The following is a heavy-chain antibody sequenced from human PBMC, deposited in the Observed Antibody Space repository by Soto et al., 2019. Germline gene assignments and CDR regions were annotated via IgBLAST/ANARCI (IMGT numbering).Heavy chain of an antibody. CDR3: AGEVGGTGLQF. V-gene: IGHV1-69*04. CDR2: IIQMIGIE. CDR1: GGNFNNYG. D-gene: IGHD3-9*01. J-gene: IGHJ4*02. Sequence: QVQLVQSGTEARKPGSSVKVSCETSGGNFNNYGFNWVRQVPGQRIEWMGGIIQMIGIEKVGQISQPRVDITADQSTGXXXXXXXRXSPEDTAVYYCAGEVGGTGLQFWGQGTLVLVSS.